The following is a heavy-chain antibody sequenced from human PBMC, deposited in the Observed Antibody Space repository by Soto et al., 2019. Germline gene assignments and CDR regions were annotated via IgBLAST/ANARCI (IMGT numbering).Heavy chain of an antibody. D-gene: IGHD3-9*01. V-gene: IGHV3-23*01. Sequence: QRLSCAASGFTFSSYAMSWVRQAPGKGLEWVSAISGSGGSTYYADSVKGRFTISRDNSKNTLYLQMNSLRAEDTAVYYCAKSYDILTHNYFDYWGQGXLVTVSS. CDR2: ISGSGGST. CDR1: GFTFSSYA. CDR3: AKSYDILTHNYFDY. J-gene: IGHJ4*02.